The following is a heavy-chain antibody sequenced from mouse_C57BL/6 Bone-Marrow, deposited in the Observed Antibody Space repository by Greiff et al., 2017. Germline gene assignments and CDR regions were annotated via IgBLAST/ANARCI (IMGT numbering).Heavy chain of an antibody. V-gene: IGHV1-85*01. CDR1: GYTFTSYD. Sequence: VQLQQSGPELVKPGASVQLSCKASGYTFTSYDINWVKQRPGQGLEWIGWIYPRDGSTKSNEKFKGKATLTVDTSSSTAYMELHSLTSADSAVYFCARLEFDGSSGDWYFDVWGTGTTVTVSS. CDR3: ARLEFDGSSGDWYFDV. J-gene: IGHJ1*03. D-gene: IGHD1-1*01. CDR2: IYPRDGST.